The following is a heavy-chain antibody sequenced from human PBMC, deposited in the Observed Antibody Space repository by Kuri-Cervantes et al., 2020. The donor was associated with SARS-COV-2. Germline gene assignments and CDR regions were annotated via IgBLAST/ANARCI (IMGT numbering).Heavy chain of an antibody. Sequence: GGSLRLSCAASGFTFSSYAMSWVRQAPGKGLEWVSVIYSGGSTYYADSVKGRFTISRDNSKNTLYLQMNSLRAEDTAVYYCARVYGFRPYFDYWGQGTLVTVSS. V-gene: IGHV3-66*01. D-gene: IGHD4-17*01. CDR3: ARVYGFRPYFDY. CDR1: GFTFSSYA. CDR2: IYSGGST. J-gene: IGHJ4*02.